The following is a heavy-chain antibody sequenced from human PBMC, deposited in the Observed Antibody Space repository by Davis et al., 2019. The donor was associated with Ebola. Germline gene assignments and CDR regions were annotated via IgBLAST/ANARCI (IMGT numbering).Heavy chain of an antibody. V-gene: IGHV3-23*01. CDR1: GFTFSSYA. J-gene: IGHJ4*02. CDR3: ARETYDYGDYLPGY. D-gene: IGHD4-17*01. CDR2: ISGSGGST. Sequence: GESLKISCAASGFTFSSYAMSWVRQAPGKGLEWVSAISGSGGSTYYADSVKGRFTISRDNSKNTLYLQMNSLRAEDTAVYYCARETYDYGDYLPGYWGQGTLVIVSS.